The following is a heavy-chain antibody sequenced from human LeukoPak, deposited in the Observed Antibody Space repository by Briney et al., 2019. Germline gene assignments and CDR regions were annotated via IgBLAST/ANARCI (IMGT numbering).Heavy chain of an antibody. CDR1: GFTFSYFG. V-gene: IGHV3-30*02. Sequence: GGSLRLSCVASGFTFSYFGMHWVRQAPGKGLEWVAFIRYDGSNEYYAESVKGRFTISRDNSKNTLYLQMNSLRVEDTAAYYCAKIEGKYQLANIPDSWGQGSLVTVSS. CDR2: IRYDGSNE. J-gene: IGHJ4*02. D-gene: IGHD2-2*01. CDR3: AKIEGKYQLANIPDS.